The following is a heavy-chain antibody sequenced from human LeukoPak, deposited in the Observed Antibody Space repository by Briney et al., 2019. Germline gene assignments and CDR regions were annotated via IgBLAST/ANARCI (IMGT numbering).Heavy chain of an antibody. CDR1: GFTFTSYA. V-gene: IGHV3-23*01. D-gene: IGHD1-1*01. Sequence: GGSLRLSCSASGFTFTSYAMSWVRQGPGKGLEWVSVISDSGGSTYYADSVKGRFTISRDNSKNTLYLQMNSLRAEDTAVYYCARGANEYAYWGQGTLVTVSS. CDR2: ISDSGGST. CDR3: ARGANEYAY. J-gene: IGHJ4*02.